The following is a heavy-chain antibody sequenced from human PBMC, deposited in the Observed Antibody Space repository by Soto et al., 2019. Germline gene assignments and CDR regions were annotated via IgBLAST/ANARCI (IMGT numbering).Heavy chain of an antibody. J-gene: IGHJ6*03. CDR2: MNPNSGNT. V-gene: IGHV1-8*01. Sequence: PVKLSCNASGYTFTSYDINLVRQATGQGLEWMGWMNPNSGNTGYAQKFQGRVTMTRNTSISTAYMELSSLRSEDTAVYYCARGIQYCSSTSCLFGYYYYYMDVWGKGTTVTVSS. D-gene: IGHD2-2*01. CDR1: GYTFTSYD. CDR3: ARGIQYCSSTSCLFGYYYYYMDV.